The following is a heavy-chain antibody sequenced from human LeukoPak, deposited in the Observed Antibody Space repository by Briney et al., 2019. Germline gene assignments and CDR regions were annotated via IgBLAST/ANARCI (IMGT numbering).Heavy chain of an antibody. J-gene: IGHJ3*02. Sequence: GGSLRLSCAASGFTFDDYGMSWVRQAPGKGLEWVSGINWNGGSTGYADSVKGRFTISRDNAKNSLYLQMNSLRAEDTALYYCARTYDSSGLDAFDIWGQGTMVTVSS. CDR3: ARTYDSSGLDAFDI. V-gene: IGHV3-20*04. CDR1: GFTFDDYG. CDR2: INWNGGST. D-gene: IGHD3-22*01.